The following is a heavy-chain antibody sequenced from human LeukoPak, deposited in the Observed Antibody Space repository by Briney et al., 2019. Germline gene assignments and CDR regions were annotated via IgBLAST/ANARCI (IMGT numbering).Heavy chain of an antibody. CDR1: GFTFSNYA. J-gene: IGHJ3*02. Sequence: GGSLRLSCAASGFTFSNYAMTWVRQAPGKGLEWVSTISGSGVTTYYADSVKGRFTISRDNSKNTLYLQMNSLRAEDTAVYYCAKGTVARFGEGDAFDIWGQGTMVTVSS. D-gene: IGHD3-16*01. CDR3: AKGTVARFGEGDAFDI. V-gene: IGHV3-23*01. CDR2: ISGSGVTT.